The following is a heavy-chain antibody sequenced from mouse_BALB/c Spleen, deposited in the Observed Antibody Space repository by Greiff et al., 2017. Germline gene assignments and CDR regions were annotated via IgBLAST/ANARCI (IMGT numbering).Heavy chain of an antibody. J-gene: IGHJ4*01. CDR2: ISSGSSTI. D-gene: IGHD2-1*01. Sequence: EVQLVESGGGLVQPGGSRKLSCAASGFTFSSFGMHWVRQAPEKGLEWVAYISSGSSTIYYADTVKGRFTISRDNPKNTLFLQMTSLRSEDTAMYYCARDGNYDYAMDDWGQGTSGTVSS. V-gene: IGHV5-17*02. CDR3: ARDGNYDYAMDD. CDR1: GFTFSSFG.